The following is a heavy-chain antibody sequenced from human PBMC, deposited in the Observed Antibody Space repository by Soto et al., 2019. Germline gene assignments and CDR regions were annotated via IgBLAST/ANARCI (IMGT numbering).Heavy chain of an antibody. D-gene: IGHD2-2*01. CDR1: GFTFSSYA. V-gene: IGHV3-23*01. J-gene: IGHJ4*02. CDR3: ATTYGYCGSTSGYGFGGKTYDY. CDR2: VSGSGGST. Sequence: EVQLLESGGDLVQPGGSLRLSCVASGFTFSSYAMSWVRQAAGKGLEWVSAVSGSGGSTFYADSVKGRFTISRDNSENRVYLQMNSLRAEDTAVYYCATTYGYCGSTSGYGFGGKTYDYWGQGTLVTVSS.